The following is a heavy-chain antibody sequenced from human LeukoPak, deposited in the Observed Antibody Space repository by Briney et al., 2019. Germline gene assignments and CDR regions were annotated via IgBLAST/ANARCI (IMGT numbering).Heavy chain of an antibody. CDR3: ARAWYYYGSGRGNYFDY. V-gene: IGHV3-11*01. Sequence: GGSLRLSCAASGFSFSDYYVSWIRQAPGKGLECVSYISSRGTTIYYADSVKGRFTISRDNAKNSLYLQMSSLRAEDTAVYYCARAWYYYGSGRGNYFDYWGQGTLVTVSS. J-gene: IGHJ4*02. D-gene: IGHD3-10*01. CDR2: ISSRGTTI. CDR1: GFSFSDYY.